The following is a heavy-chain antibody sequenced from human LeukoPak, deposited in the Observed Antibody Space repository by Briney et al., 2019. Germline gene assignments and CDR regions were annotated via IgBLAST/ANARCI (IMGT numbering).Heavy chain of an antibody. CDR1: GGSISSGGYY. J-gene: IGHJ4*02. Sequence: PSETLSLTCTVSGGSISSGGYYWSWIRQPPGKGLEWIGYIYHSGSTYYNPSLKSRVTISVDRSKNQFSLKLSSVTAADTAVYYCARLFGSGTYLFDYWGQGTLVTVSS. D-gene: IGHD3-10*01. CDR3: ARLFGSGTYLFDY. CDR2: IYHSGST. V-gene: IGHV4-30-2*01.